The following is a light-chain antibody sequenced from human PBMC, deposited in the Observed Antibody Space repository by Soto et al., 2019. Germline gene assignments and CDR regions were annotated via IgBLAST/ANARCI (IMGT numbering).Light chain of an antibody. CDR2: GAS. V-gene: IGKV3-20*01. CDR1: QSVSSSY. CDR3: QQYGSSPLLP. Sequence: EIVLTQSPGTLSLSPGERATLSCRASQSVSSSYLAWYQQKPGQAPRHLIYGASSRATGIPDRFSGSGSGTDFTLTISRLEPEDFAVYYCQQYGSSPLLPFGGGTTVEIK. J-gene: IGKJ4*01.